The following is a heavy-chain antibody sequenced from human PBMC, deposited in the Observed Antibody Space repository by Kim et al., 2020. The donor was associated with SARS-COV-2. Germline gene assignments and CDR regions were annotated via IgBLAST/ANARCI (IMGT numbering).Heavy chain of an antibody. CDR3: ARGLYNLLSVVVPDYYYYMDV. V-gene: IGHV4-34*01. J-gene: IGHJ6*03. CDR2: INHSGST. D-gene: IGHD2-2*01. CDR1: GGSFSGYY. Sequence: SETLSLTCAVYGGSFSGYYWSWIRQPPGKGLEWIGEINHSGSTNYNPSLKSRVTISVDTSKNQFSLKLISVTAADTAVYYCARGLYNLLSVVVPDYYYYMDVWGKGTTVTVSS.